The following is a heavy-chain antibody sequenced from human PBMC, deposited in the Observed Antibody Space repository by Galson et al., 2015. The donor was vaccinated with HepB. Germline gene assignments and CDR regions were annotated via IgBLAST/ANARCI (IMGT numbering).Heavy chain of an antibody. D-gene: IGHD3-16*01. CDR1: GYTFTSYA. Sequence: SVKVSCKASGYTFTSYAMNWVRQAPGQGLEWMGWINTNTGNPTYAQGFTGRFVFSLDTSVSTAYLQISSLKAEDTAVYYCARVWESRWTPVRGALDYWGQGTLVTVSS. J-gene: IGHJ4*02. CDR3: ARVWESRWTPVRGALDY. V-gene: IGHV7-4-1*02. CDR2: INTNTGNP.